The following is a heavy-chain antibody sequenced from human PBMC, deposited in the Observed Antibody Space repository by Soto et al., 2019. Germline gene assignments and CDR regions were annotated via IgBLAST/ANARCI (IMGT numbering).Heavy chain of an antibody. CDR3: ARLSASSKLRGVVIN. Sequence: QVHLQESGPDLVRPSETLSLTCSFFGGSISSDNWWSWVRQTAGKGLEWIGEIYHSGNTNYNPSLKSRVTISVDESKNQFSLKVTSVTAADTALYYCARLSASSKLRGVVINWGQGTLVTVSS. CDR1: GGSISSDNW. CDR2: IYHSGNT. J-gene: IGHJ4*02. D-gene: IGHD3-10*01. V-gene: IGHV4-4*02.